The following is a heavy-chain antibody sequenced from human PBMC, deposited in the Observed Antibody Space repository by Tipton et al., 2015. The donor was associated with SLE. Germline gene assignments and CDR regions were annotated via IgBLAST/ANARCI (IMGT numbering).Heavy chain of an antibody. J-gene: IGHJ4*02. Sequence: TLSLTCAVYGGSFSGYYWSWIRQSPEKGLEWIGEINHSGSTNYNPSLKSRVTISVDTSKNQFSLKLSSVTAADTAVYYCARDLTGLGFDYWGQGTLVTVSS. V-gene: IGHV4-34*01. CDR3: ARDLTGLGFDY. D-gene: IGHD1-20*01. CDR2: INHSGST. CDR1: GGSFSGYY.